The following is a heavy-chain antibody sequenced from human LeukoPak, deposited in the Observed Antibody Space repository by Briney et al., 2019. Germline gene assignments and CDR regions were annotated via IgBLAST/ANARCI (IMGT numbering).Heavy chain of an antibody. CDR2: MKQDGSEK. J-gene: IGHJ4*02. V-gene: IGHV3-7*05. CDR3: AREGPAHGNYFDY. Sequence: ESGGSLRLSCAVSGFTFSSYWMSWVRQAPGKGLEWVANMKQDGSEKYYVDSVQGRFTISRDNAKNSLFLQMNSLRAEDTAVYFCAREGPAHGNYFDYWGQGTLVTVSS. CDR1: GFTFSSYW. D-gene: IGHD6-13*01.